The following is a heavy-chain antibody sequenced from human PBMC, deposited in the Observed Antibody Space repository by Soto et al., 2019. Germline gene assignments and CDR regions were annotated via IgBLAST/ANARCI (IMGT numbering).Heavy chain of an antibody. CDR3: GRGIRNYYGVDV. CDR1: GFTFSSYW. J-gene: IGHJ6*02. D-gene: IGHD5-18*01. Sequence: EVQLVESGGGLVQPGGSLRLSCAASGFTFSSYWMHWVRQVPGKGLVWVSRIKGDGSSMNYADSVKGRFTISRDNAKNTLYAQMNSLTAEDTAVYYCGRGIRNYYGVDVWGQGTTVTVSS. CDR2: IKGDGSSM. V-gene: IGHV3-74*01.